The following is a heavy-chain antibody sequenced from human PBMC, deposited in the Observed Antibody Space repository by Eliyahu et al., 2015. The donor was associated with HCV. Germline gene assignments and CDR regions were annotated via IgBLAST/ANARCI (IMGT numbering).Heavy chain of an antibody. V-gene: IGHV3-30*18. CDR3: AKGDPTITIFGLIIQDRIFDY. J-gene: IGHJ4*02. CDR2: ISYDGSNK. CDR1: XFTFSSYG. D-gene: IGHD3-3*01. Sequence: QVQLVESGXGVVQPGRSLRLSCAASXFTFSSYGMHWVRQAPGKGLEWVAVISYDGSNKYYADSVKDRFTXXRDNSKNTLFLQMNSLRAEDTXVYYCAKGDPTITIFGLIIQDRIFDYWGQGTLVTVSS.